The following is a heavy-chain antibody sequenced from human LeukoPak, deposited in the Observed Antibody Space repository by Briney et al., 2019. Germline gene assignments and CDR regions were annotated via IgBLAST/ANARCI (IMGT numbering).Heavy chain of an antibody. CDR3: ARRNDFGI. CDR2: IYYSGST. Sequence: KPSETLSLTCTVWGRPNRVHHGMCTRQPPGKGLEWIGYIYYSGSTNYNPSLKSRVTISIDTSKDRFSLKLTSVTAADTAVYYCARRNDFGIWGQGTMVTVSS. J-gene: IGHJ3*02. CDR1: GRPNRVHH. V-gene: IGHV4-59*08.